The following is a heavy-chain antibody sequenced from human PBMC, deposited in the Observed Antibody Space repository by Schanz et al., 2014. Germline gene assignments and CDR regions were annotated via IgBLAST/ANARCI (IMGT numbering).Heavy chain of an antibody. CDR1: GFTFSRYW. V-gene: IGHV3-74*02. D-gene: IGHD3-9*01. Sequence: EVQLLESGGGLAQPGGSLRLSCAASGFTFSRYWMQWVRQAPGKGLVWVSRIYMDGSGRDYGDSVKGRFIISRDNSKNTLYLQVNSLRAEDTAVYYCAKHVRSLTGNDYWGQGTLVTVSS. CDR3: AKHVRSLTGNDY. CDR2: IYMDGSGR. J-gene: IGHJ4*02.